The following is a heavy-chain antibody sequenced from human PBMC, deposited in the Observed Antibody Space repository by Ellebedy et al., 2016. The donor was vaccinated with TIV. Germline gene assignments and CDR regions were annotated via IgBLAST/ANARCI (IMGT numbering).Heavy chain of an antibody. CDR1: GYTLTELS. V-gene: IGHV1-24*01. Sequence: AASVKVSCKVSGYTLTELSMHWVRQAPGKGLEWMGGFDPEDGETIYAQKFQGRVTMTEDTSTDTAYMELRSLRSEDTAVYYCARIYPPGGFWSGYYTNWYFDHWGRGTLVTVSS. D-gene: IGHD3-3*01. CDR3: ARIYPPGGFWSGYYTNWYFDH. CDR2: FDPEDGET. J-gene: IGHJ2*01.